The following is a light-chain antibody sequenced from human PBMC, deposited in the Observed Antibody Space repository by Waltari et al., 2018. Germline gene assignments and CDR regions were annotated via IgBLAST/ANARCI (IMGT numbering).Light chain of an antibody. Sequence: DVVMTQSPLSLLVTLGQPASISCRSSESLVHTDGNTYLHLFTQRPGQSPRRLIYLVSQRDSGVPDRFGGRGSGTDFTLKISRVEAEDVGVYYCMQSKHWPPWTFGQGTKVEIK. CDR1: ESLVHTDGNTY. CDR3: MQSKHWPPWT. J-gene: IGKJ1*01. V-gene: IGKV2-30*02. CDR2: LVS.